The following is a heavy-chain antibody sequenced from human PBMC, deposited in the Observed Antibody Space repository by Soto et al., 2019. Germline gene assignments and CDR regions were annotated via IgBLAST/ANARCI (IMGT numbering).Heavy chain of an antibody. CDR1: GYTLTELS. D-gene: IGHD2-15*01. CDR2: FDPEDGET. V-gene: IGHV1-24*01. Sequence: QVQLVQSGAEVKKPGASVKVSCKVSGYTLTELSMHWVRQAPGKGLEWMGGFDPEDGETIYAQKFQGRVTMTEDTSTDTAYMELSSLRSEDTAVYYCATDCGRYCSGGSFHDAFDIWGQWTMVTVSS. J-gene: IGHJ3*02. CDR3: ATDCGRYCSGGSFHDAFDI.